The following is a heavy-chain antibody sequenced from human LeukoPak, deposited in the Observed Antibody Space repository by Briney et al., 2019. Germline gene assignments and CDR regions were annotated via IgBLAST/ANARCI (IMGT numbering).Heavy chain of an antibody. J-gene: IGHJ5*02. CDR2: IYYSGST. CDR1: GGSISSSSYY. D-gene: IGHD3-10*01. CDR3: ARGTGTSYTVFFPLMGATIFDP. V-gene: IGHV4-39*07. Sequence: PSETLSLTCTVSGGSISSSSYYWGWIRQPPGKGLEWIGSIYYSGSTYYNPSLKSRVTISVDTSKNQFSLKLTSVTAADTAVYYCARGTGTSYTVFFPLMGATIFDPWGQGTLVTVSS.